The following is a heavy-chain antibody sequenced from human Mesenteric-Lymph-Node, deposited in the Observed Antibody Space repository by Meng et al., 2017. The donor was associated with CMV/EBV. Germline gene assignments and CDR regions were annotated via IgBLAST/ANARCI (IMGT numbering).Heavy chain of an antibody. CDR1: GGTFTTYA. CDR3: ARGYDSAVREQGPPYYFYYYGMDV. J-gene: IGHJ6*02. Sequence: SVKVSCKASGGTFTTYAISWVRQAPGQGLEWMGGIIPLYGTANYAQRFQDRLTITTDESTSTADMELSSLRSEDTAVYYCARGYDSAVREQGPPYYFYYYGMDVWGQGTTVTVSS. D-gene: IGHD3-22*01. CDR2: IIPLYGTA. V-gene: IGHV1-69*05.